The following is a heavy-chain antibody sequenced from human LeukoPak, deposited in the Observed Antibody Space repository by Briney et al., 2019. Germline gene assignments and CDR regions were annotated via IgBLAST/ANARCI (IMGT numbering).Heavy chain of an antibody. CDR2: ISYDGTYK. J-gene: IGHJ4*02. V-gene: IGHV3-30*04. D-gene: IGHD4-23*01. CDR1: VFTLTSYA. CDR3: ARGNTRLRLRWPGEF. Sequence: VRTLRLSSAPSVFTLTSYAIHLGRGSPGQPLRCWAVISYDGTYKYYADSVKGRFTISRDNHKNTVYLQMNSLRDEDTSIYYCARGNTRLRLRWPGEFWGQGTLVTVSS.